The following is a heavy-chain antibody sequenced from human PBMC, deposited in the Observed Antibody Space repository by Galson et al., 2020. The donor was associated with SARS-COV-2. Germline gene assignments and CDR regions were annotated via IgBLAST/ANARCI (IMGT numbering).Heavy chain of an antibody. J-gene: IGHJ4*02. V-gene: IGHV3-15*01. D-gene: IGHD3-22*01. Sequence: GESLKISCAASGLNFTSVWMTWVRQAPGKGLEWVGRIKSKTDGGTTDYAAPVRGKFSISRDDERNILSLQMNNLKTEDTAVYYCTTDYFDDSTWKDDGGEEPLATVS. CDR2: IKSKTDGGTT. CDR1: GLNFTSVW. CDR3: TTDYFDDSTWKDD.